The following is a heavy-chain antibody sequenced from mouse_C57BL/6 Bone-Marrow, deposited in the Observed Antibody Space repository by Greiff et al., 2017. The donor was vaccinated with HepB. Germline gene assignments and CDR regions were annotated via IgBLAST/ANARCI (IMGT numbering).Heavy chain of an antibody. V-gene: IGHV1-42*01. CDR2: INPSTGGT. J-gene: IGHJ3*01. D-gene: IGHD3-2*02. Sequence: EVQRVESGPELVKPGASVKISCKASGYSFTGYYMNWVKQSPEKSLEWIGEINPSTGGTTYNQKFKAKATLTVDKSSSTAYMQLKSLTSEDSAVYYCARFTQATPFAYWGQGTLVTVSA. CDR3: ARFTQATPFAY. CDR1: GYSFTGYY.